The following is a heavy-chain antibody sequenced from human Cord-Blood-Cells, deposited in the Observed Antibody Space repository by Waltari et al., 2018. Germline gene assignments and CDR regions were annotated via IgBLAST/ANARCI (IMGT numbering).Heavy chain of an antibody. Sequence: EVQLLESGGGLGQPGGSLMRSCAASGFPFSSYALSWSRQAPGKGLEWVSAISGSGGSTYYADSVKGRFTISRDNSKNTLYLQMNSLRAEDTAVYYCAKDPGDWYFDLWGRGTLVTVSS. CDR3: AKDPGDWYFDL. D-gene: IGHD7-27*01. J-gene: IGHJ2*01. V-gene: IGHV3-23*01. CDR1: GFPFSSYA. CDR2: ISGSGGST.